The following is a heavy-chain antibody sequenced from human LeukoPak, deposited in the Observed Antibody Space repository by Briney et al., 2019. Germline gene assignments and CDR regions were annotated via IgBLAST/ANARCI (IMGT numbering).Heavy chain of an antibody. CDR1: GYSFTSYW. CDR2: IYPGDSDT. Sequence: GESLKISCKGSGYSFTSYWIGWVRQMPGKGLEWMGIIYPGDSDTRYSPSFQGQVTISADKSISTAYLQWSSLKASGTAMYYCARLAAYDFWSGYSPVSYYYYMDVWGKGTTVTVSS. V-gene: IGHV5-51*01. J-gene: IGHJ6*03. CDR3: ARLAAYDFWSGYSPVSYYYYMDV. D-gene: IGHD3-3*01.